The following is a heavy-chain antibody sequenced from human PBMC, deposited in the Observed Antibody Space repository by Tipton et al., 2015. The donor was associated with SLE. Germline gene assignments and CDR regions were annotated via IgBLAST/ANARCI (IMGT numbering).Heavy chain of an antibody. CDR1: GGSFSGYY. CDR3: ARLWWLKGSFDY. Sequence: TLSLTCAVYGGSFSGYYWSWIRQPPGKGLEWIGEINHSGSTNYNPSLKSRVTISVDTSKNQFSLKLSSVTAADTAVYYCARLWWLKGSFDYWGQGTLVTVSS. D-gene: IGHD2-8*02. J-gene: IGHJ4*02. CDR2: INHSGST. V-gene: IGHV4-34*01.